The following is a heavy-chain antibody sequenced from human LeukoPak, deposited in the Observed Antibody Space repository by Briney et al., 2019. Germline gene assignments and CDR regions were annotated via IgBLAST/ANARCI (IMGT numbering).Heavy chain of an antibody. Sequence: QTGGSLRLSCAASGFTFSSYWMSWVRQAPGKGLEWVANIKQDGSEKYYVDSVKGRFTISRDNAKNSLYLQMNSLRAEDTAVYYCARGGQPRYYYDSSGYLYWGQGTLVTVSS. CDR1: GFTFSSYW. D-gene: IGHD3-22*01. J-gene: IGHJ4*02. CDR3: ARGGQPRYYYDSSGYLY. CDR2: IKQDGSEK. V-gene: IGHV3-7*01.